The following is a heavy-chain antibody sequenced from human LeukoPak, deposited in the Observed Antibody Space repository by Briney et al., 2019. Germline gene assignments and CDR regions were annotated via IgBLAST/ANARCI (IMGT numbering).Heavy chain of an antibody. CDR1: GYTFTDYH. V-gene: IGHV1-2*02. CDR2: INPNDGGT. Sequence: VASVKVSCKASGYTFTDYHMHWVRQAPGQGLEWMGWINPNDGGTNNAQKFQGRVTMARDTSINTAYMEVSRLTSDDTAVYYCAVAARSYRYTGDYWGQGTLVTVSS. D-gene: IGHD3-16*02. CDR3: AVAARSYRYTGDY. J-gene: IGHJ4*02.